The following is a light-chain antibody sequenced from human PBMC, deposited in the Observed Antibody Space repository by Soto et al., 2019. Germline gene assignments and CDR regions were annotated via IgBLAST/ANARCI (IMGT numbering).Light chain of an antibody. J-gene: IGLJ2*01. Sequence: QLVLTQPSSTSGTPGQRVTISCSGSSSNIGSNTVSWYQQVPGTAPKLLIHSNKQRPSGVPDRFSGSKSGTSASLAISGLQSEDEGDYYCAVWDDSLNGVVFGGGTKLTVL. CDR3: AVWDDSLNGVV. CDR2: SNK. CDR1: SSNIGSNT. V-gene: IGLV1-44*01.